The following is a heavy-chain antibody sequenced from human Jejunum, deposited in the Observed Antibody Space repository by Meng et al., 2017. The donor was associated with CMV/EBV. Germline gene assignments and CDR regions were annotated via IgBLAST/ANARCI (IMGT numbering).Heavy chain of an antibody. Sequence: CAASGFAFSNYVMHWVRQTPGKGLEWVAFIRYDGGSQYFADSVKGRFSISRDNSKNTLYLQMNSLRVADTGVYFCARSSGYWSLDYWGQGTLVTVSS. CDR1: GFAFSNYV. J-gene: IGHJ4*02. CDR2: IRYDGGSQ. V-gene: IGHV3-30*02. CDR3: ARSSGYWSLDY. D-gene: IGHD2-8*02.